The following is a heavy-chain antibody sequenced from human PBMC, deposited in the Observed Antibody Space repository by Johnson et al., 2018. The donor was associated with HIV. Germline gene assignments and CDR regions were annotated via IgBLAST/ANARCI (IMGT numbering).Heavy chain of an antibody. D-gene: IGHD1-26*01. CDR3: ARGSGSYLSDAFDI. Sequence: EVQLVESGGGVVQPGRSLRLSCAASGFTFSSYAMHWVRQAPGKGLEWVSAISGSGGSTYYADSVKGRFTISRDNSKNTLFLQWNSLRAEDTAVYYCARGSGSYLSDAFDIWGQGTMVTVSS. CDR2: ISGSGGST. CDR1: GFTFSSYA. J-gene: IGHJ3*02. V-gene: IGHV3-23*04.